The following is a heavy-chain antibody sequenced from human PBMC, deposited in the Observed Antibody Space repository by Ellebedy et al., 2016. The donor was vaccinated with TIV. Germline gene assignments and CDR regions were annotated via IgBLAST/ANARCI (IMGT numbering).Heavy chain of an antibody. D-gene: IGHD6-19*01. CDR1: GYTFTSYA. V-gene: IGHV1-3*01. CDR2: INAGNGNT. CDR3: ARDVVAVAGRGGVSDY. Sequence: ASVKVSCKASGYTFTSYAMHWVRQAPGQRLEWMGWINAGNGNTKYSQKFQGRVTITRDTSASTAYMELRSLRSDDTAVYYCARDVVAVAGRGGVSDYWGQGTLVTVSS. J-gene: IGHJ4*02.